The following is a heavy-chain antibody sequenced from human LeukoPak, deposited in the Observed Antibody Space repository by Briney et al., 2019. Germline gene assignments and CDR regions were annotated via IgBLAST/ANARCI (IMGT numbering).Heavy chain of an antibody. CDR3: ARFGGYSYGYDY. Sequence: GGSLRLPCAASGFTFSSYDMHWVRQATGKGLEWVSAIGTAGDTYYPGSVKGRFTISRENAKNSLYLQMNSLRAGDTAVYYCARFGGYSYGYDYWGQGTLVTVSS. CDR2: IGTAGDT. V-gene: IGHV3-13*01. CDR1: GFTFSSYD. J-gene: IGHJ4*02. D-gene: IGHD5-18*01.